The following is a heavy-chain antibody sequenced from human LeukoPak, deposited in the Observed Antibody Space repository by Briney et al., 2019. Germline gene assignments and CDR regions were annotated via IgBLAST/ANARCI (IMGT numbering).Heavy chain of an antibody. CDR2: ISSSGSTI. D-gene: IGHD6-19*01. CDR1: GFTFSNYN. Sequence: GGSLRLSCAASGFTFSNYNMNWVRQAPGKGLEWVSYISSSGSTIYYADSVKGRFTISRDNAKNSLYLQMNSLRAEDTAVYYCASLAVAGPFDFDYWGQGTLVTVSS. V-gene: IGHV3-48*03. J-gene: IGHJ4*02. CDR3: ASLAVAGPFDFDY.